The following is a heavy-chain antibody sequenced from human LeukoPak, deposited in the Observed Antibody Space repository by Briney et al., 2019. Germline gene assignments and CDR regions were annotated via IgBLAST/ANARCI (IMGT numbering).Heavy chain of an antibody. V-gene: IGHV3-21*01. Sequence: GGSLRLSCAASGFTFSSYSMNWVRQAPGKGLEWVSSISGSSSYIYYADSVKGRFTISRDNAKNSLYLQMNSLRAEDTAVYYCARVTRGSYYLFDYWGQGTLVTVSS. CDR3: ARVTRGSYYLFDY. CDR2: ISGSSSYI. CDR1: GFTFSSYS. J-gene: IGHJ4*02. D-gene: IGHD1-26*01.